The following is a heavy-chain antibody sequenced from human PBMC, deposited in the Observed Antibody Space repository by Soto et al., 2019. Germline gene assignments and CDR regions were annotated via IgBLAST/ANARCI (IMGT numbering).Heavy chain of an antibody. V-gene: IGHV4-39*01. CDR2: IYYSGTT. CDR1: GASIRSSDYY. CDR3: VLLLLPASQNTAFDH. D-gene: IGHD2-15*01. Sequence: SETLSLTCTVSGASIRSSDYYWGWVRQTPGKGLDWIGNIYYSGTTYYNPSLKSRVTISVDTSKNQFSLKLNSVTAADTAVYYCVLLLLPASQNTAFDHWGQGTLVTLAS. J-gene: IGHJ4*01.